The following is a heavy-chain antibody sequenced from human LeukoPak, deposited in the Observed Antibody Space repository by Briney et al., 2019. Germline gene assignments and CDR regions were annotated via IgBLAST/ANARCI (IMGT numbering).Heavy chain of an antibody. V-gene: IGHV3-53*01. CDR3: AREDRITMVQGEINWFDP. CDR2: IYSGGST. Sequence: GGSLRLSCAASGFTVSSNYMSWVRQAPGKGLEWVSVIYSGGSTYYADSVKGRFTISRDNSKNTLYLQMNSPRAEDTAVYYCAREDRITMVQGEINWFDPWGQGTLVTVSS. J-gene: IGHJ5*02. D-gene: IGHD3-10*01. CDR1: GFTVSSNY.